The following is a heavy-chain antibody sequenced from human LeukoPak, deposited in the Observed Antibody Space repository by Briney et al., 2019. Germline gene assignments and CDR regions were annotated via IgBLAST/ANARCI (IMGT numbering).Heavy chain of an antibody. CDR1: GGSISSSSYY. D-gene: IGHD3-10*01. Sequence: PQTLSLTCTVSGGSISSSSYYWGWILQPPGKGLEWIARIYYSGTTHSNPTLKSRVTISVDTSKTQFSLKLTSVTAADTAVYYCARHRNMVRGATRGPIDYWGQGTLVTVSS. CDR3: ARHRNMVRGATRGPIDY. J-gene: IGHJ4*02. CDR2: IYYSGTT. V-gene: IGHV4-39*01.